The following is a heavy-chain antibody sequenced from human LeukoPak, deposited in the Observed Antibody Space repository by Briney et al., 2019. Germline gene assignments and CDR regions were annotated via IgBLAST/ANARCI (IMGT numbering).Heavy chain of an antibody. CDR1: GFTFDDYA. J-gene: IGHJ5*02. CDR3: AKGYCSSTSCYLFS. CDR2: MSWNSCSI. D-gene: IGHD2-2*01. V-gene: IGHV3-9*03. Sequence: GRSLRLSCAASGFTFDDYAMHWVRQAPGKGLEWVSGMSWNSCSIGYADSVKGRFTISRDNAKNSLYLQMNSLRAEDMALYYCAKGYCSSTSCYLFSWGQGTLVTVSS.